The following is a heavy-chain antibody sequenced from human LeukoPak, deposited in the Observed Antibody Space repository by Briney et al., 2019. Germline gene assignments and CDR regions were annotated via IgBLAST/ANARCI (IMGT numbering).Heavy chain of an antibody. CDR1: GVSISSYY. CDR2: MYTSGST. D-gene: IGHD1-1*01. V-gene: IGHV4-4*07. CDR3: ASIRLGYHNWFDP. Sequence: SETLSLTCTVSGVSISSYYWNWIRQPAGKGLEWIGRMYTSGSTNYNPSLKSRVTMSVDTSKNQFSLKLSSVTAADTAVYYCASIRLGYHNWFDPWGQGTLVTVSS. J-gene: IGHJ5*02.